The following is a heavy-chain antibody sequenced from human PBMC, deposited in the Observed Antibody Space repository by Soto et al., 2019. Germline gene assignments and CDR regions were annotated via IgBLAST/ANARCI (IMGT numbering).Heavy chain of an antibody. J-gene: IGHJ4*02. CDR1: GGIFSTYA. CDR2: IIPIFGTP. D-gene: IGHD3-10*01. Sequence: QVQLVQSGAEVKKPGSSVKVSCKASGGIFSTYAISWLRRAPGQGLEWMGGIIPIFGTPNYAQRFQGRVKITADEYTRTAYMALSRLRSEDTAVYYCAREREDYGSGTDYNRIDFWCQGTLVTVSS. V-gene: IGHV1-69*01. CDR3: AREREDYGSGTDYNRIDF.